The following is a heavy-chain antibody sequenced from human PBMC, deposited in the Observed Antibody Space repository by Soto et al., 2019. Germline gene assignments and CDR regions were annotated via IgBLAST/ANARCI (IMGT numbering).Heavy chain of an antibody. J-gene: IGHJ6*02. Sequence: QVQLVQSGAEVTKPGASVKVSCKASGYTFTTYDINWVRQATGQGLEWLGWMSPNSGATGYAEKFQGRVTMTRDTAMTTAYMELSNVRAEDTAMYYCARGVAAGVDVWGQGTTVTVSS. D-gene: IGHD2-15*01. CDR1: GYTFTTYD. CDR2: MSPNSGAT. V-gene: IGHV1-8*01. CDR3: ARGVAAGVDV.